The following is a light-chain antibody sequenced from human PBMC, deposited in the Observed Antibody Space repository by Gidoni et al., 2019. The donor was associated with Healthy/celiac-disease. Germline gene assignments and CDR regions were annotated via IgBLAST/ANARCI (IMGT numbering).Light chain of an antibody. CDR1: QDISNY. J-gene: IGKJ2*04. CDR3: QQYDNLSS. CDR2: DAS. Sequence: DIQMTQSPSSLSASVGDRVTITCQPSQDISNYLNWYQQKPGKAPKLLIYDASNLETGVPSRFSGSGSGTDFTFTISSLQPEDIATYYCQQYDNLSSFXXXTKLEIK. V-gene: IGKV1-33*01.